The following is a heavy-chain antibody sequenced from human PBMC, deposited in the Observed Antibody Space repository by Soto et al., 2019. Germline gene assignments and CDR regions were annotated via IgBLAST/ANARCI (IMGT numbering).Heavy chain of an antibody. D-gene: IGHD2-15*01. CDR2: ISAYNGNT. V-gene: IGHV1-18*04. CDR1: GYTFTSYG. CDR3: ARDLGDIVVVVAALRGGWFDP. Sequence: QVQLVQSGAEVKKPGASVKVSCKASGYTFTSYGISWVRQAPGQGLEWMGWISAYNGNTNYAQKLQGRVTMTTDTSTSTAYMELRSLRSDDTAVYYCARDLGDIVVVVAALRGGWFDPWGQGTLVTVSS. J-gene: IGHJ5*02.